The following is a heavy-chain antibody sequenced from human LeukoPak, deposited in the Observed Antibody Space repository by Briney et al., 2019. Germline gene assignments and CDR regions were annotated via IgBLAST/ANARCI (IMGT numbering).Heavy chain of an antibody. CDR1: GGSISSYY. CDR3: ARDLGITMVRGVIRGGPNWFDP. CDR2: IYTSGST. J-gene: IGHJ5*02. D-gene: IGHD3-10*01. V-gene: IGHV4-4*07. Sequence: SETLSLTCTVSGGSISSYYWSWIRQPAGKGLEWIGRIYTSGSTNYNPSLKSRVTMSVDTSKDQFSLKLSSVTAADTAVYYCARDLGITMVRGVIRGGPNWFDPWGQGTLVTVSS.